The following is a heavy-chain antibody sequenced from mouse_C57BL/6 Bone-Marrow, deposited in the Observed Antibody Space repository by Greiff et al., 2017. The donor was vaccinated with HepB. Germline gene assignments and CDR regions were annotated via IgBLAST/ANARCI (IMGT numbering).Heavy chain of an antibody. CDR2: IYPGSGST. V-gene: IGHV1-55*01. CDR3: ARREVLRYYAMDY. J-gene: IGHJ4*01. CDR1: GYTFTSYW. D-gene: IGHD1-1*01. Sequence: QVQLQQPGAELVKPGASVKMSCKASGYTFTSYWITWVKQRPGQGLEWIGDIYPGSGSTKYNEKFKSKATLTVDTASSTAYMQLSSLTSEDSAVYYCARREVLRYYAMDYWGQGTSVTVSS.